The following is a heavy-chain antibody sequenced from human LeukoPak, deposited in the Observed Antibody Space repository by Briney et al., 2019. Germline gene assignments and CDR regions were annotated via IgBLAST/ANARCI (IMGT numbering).Heavy chain of an antibody. CDR1: GFTFDDYD. J-gene: IGHJ4*02. Sequence: PGGSLRLSCAASGFTFDDYDMSWVRQAPGKGLEWVSGINWNGGSTGYADSVKGRFTISRDNAKNTLYLQMNSLRAEDTAVYYCAKGQRYTDYWGQGTLVTVSS. CDR2: INWNGGST. D-gene: IGHD5-18*01. CDR3: AKGQRYTDY. V-gene: IGHV3-20*04.